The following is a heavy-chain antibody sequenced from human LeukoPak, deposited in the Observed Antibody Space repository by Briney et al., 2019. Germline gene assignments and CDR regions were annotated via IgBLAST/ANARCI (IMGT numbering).Heavy chain of an antibody. D-gene: IGHD3-3*01. CDR3: ARVRFAGGGGVVSYYYYMDV. Sequence: SVKVSCKASGCTFSSYAISWVRQAPGQGLEWMGGIIPIFGTANYAQKFQGRVTITTDESTSTAYMELSSLRSEDTAVYYCARVRFAGGGGVVSYYYYMDVWGKGTTVTVSS. CDR2: IIPIFGTA. V-gene: IGHV1-69*05. J-gene: IGHJ6*03. CDR1: GCTFSSYA.